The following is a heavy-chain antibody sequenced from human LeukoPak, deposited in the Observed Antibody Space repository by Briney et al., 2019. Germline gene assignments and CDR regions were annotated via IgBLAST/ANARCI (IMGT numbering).Heavy chain of an antibody. V-gene: IGHV3-53*01. CDR2: IYADGGT. J-gene: IGHJ4*02. Sequence: GGSLRLSCAVSGFTVSTKFMSWVRQAPGRGLEWVSIIYADGGTSYADSVKGRFTLSRDNSKNTVYLQMSSLRAEDTAVYYCARLASRPYWGQGSLVTVSS. CDR3: ARLASRPY. CDR1: GFTVSTKF. D-gene: IGHD6-6*01.